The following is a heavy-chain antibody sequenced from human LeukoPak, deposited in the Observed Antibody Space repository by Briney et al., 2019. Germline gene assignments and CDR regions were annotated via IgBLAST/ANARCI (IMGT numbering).Heavy chain of an antibody. V-gene: IGHV3-7*01. J-gene: IGHJ4*02. Sequence: GGSLRLSCAASGFTFFSYWMSWVRQAPGKGLEWVANINQDGSEKYYVDSVKGRFIISRDNAKNSLYLQMSSLRAEDTAVYYCARDRWGYLLDYWGQGTLVTVSS. D-gene: IGHD2-15*01. CDR2: INQDGSEK. CDR1: GFTFFSYW. CDR3: ARDRWGYLLDY.